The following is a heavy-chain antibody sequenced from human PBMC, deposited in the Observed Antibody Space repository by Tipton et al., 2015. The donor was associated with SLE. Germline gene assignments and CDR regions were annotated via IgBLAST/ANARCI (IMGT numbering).Heavy chain of an antibody. Sequence: TLSLTCTVSGGSISGGPYYWNWIRQPAGEGLEWIGRIYVSGSTNYNPSLQSRVTISADTSKNEFFLKMSSVTAADTAVYFCARGEFPDSWGQGTLVTVSS. D-gene: IGHD3-10*01. CDR2: IYVSGST. J-gene: IGHJ5*01. CDR1: GGSISGGPYY. CDR3: ARGEFPDS. V-gene: IGHV4-61*02.